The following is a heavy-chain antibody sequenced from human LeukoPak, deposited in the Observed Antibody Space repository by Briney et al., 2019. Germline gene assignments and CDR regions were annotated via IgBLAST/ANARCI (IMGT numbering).Heavy chain of an antibody. V-gene: IGHV4-4*02. J-gene: IGHJ5*02. CDR3: ARAKNNWFDP. CDR1: GGSISSNNW. Sequence: SGTLSLTCAVSGGSISSNNWWGWVRQPPGKGLEWIGEIYHSGSPNYNPSLKSRVTISVDKSRNHFSLNLSSVTAADTAVYYCARAKNNWFDPWGQGTLVTVSS. D-gene: IGHD4/OR15-4a*01. CDR2: IYHSGSP.